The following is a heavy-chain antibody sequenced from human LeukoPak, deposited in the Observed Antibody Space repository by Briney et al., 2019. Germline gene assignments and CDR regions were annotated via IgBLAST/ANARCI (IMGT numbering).Heavy chain of an antibody. J-gene: IGHJ4*02. V-gene: IGHV3-74*01. Sequence: PGGSLRLSCAASGFTFSSYWMYWVRQAPGKGLVWVSRINSDGSSTSYADFVKGRFTISRDNAKNTLYLQMNSLRAEDTAVYYCASSSIAAAGTDYWGQGTLVTVSS. CDR2: INSDGSST. CDR1: GFTFSSYW. D-gene: IGHD6-13*01. CDR3: ASSSIAAAGTDY.